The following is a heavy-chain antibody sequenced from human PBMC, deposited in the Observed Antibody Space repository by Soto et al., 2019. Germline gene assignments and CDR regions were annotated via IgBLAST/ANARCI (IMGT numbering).Heavy chain of an antibody. J-gene: IGHJ6*02. CDR1: GLSVSWEY. Sequence: PGGSLRLSCAASGLSVSWEYISWVRQPPGEGLEWVSIIYRGGGTYYADSAKGRCIISRDASKNMVFLQMNSLRAEDTAVYYCAKDSPWLVRYYYHGMDVWGQGTTVTVSS. V-gene: IGHV3-53*01. CDR2: IYRGGGT. CDR3: AKDSPWLVRYYYHGMDV. D-gene: IGHD6-19*01.